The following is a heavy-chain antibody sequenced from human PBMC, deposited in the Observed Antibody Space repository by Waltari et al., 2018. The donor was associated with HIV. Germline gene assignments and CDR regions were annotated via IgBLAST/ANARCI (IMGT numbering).Heavy chain of an antibody. CDR3: ARVGSRDGYNWDFDY. CDR1: GFTFRSSE. D-gene: IGHD5-12*01. CDR2: ISSSGSTI. Sequence: EVQLVESGGGLVQPGGYLRLSCAASGFTFRSSEMKRVRQAPGKGLEWVSYISSSGSTIYYADSVKGRFTISRDNAKNSLYLQMNSLRAEDTAVYYCARVGSRDGYNWDFDYWGQGTLVTVSS. J-gene: IGHJ4*02. V-gene: IGHV3-48*03.